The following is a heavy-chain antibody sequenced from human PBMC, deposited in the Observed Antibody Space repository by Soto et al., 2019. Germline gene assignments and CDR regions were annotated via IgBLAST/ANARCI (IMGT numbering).Heavy chain of an antibody. D-gene: IGHD6-13*01. CDR1: GFTFSSYA. CDR2: ISGSGGST. Sequence: EVQLLESGGGLVQPGGSLRLSCAASGFTFSSYAMSWVRQAPGKGLEWVSAISGSGGSTYYADSVKGRSTISRDNSKNTLSPQMNSLRAEDTAVYYCAYSSTPFDYWGQGTLVTVSS. J-gene: IGHJ4*02. CDR3: AYSSTPFDY. V-gene: IGHV3-23*01.